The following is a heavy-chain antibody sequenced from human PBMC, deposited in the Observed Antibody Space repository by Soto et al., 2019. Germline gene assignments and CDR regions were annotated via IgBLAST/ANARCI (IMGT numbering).Heavy chain of an antibody. CDR3: AKDASGSYPNYFDY. CDR1: GFTFSSYG. D-gene: IGHD1-26*01. Sequence: GGSLRLFCAASGFTFSSYGMHWVRQAPGKGLEWVAVISYDGSNKYYADSVKGRFTISRDNSKNTLYLQMNSLRAEDTAVYYCAKDASGSYPNYFDYWGQGTLVTVSS. J-gene: IGHJ4*02. V-gene: IGHV3-30*18. CDR2: ISYDGSNK.